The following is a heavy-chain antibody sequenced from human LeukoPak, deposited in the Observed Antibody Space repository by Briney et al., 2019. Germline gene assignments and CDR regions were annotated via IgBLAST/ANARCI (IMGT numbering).Heavy chain of an antibody. CDR1: GFTFDDYA. J-gene: IGHJ4*02. Sequence: LPGGSLRLSCAASGFTFDDYAMHWVRQAPGKGLEWVSGISWNSGSIGYADSVKGRFTISRDNSKNTLYLQMNSLRAEDTAVYYCAKDLTNPTAYNILTGPGYWGQGTLVTVSS. V-gene: IGHV3-9*01. CDR3: AKDLTNPTAYNILTGPGY. D-gene: IGHD3-9*01. CDR2: ISWNSGSI.